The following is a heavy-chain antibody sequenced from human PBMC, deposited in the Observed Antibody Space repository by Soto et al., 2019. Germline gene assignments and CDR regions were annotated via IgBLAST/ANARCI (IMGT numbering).Heavy chain of an antibody. V-gene: IGHV3-23*01. CDR1: GFIFTTYT. Sequence: GESLRRSCASSGFIFTTYTMNSVRQASGKGLEWGSVIGSGGDPHYADSVKCRVTISRDNSKNMMFLQINSLIAEDTAVYYCAKDRHPDGIWSFDLWGQGT. CDR2: IGSGGDP. J-gene: IGHJ4*02. D-gene: IGHD1-20*01. CDR3: AKDRHPDGIWSFDL.